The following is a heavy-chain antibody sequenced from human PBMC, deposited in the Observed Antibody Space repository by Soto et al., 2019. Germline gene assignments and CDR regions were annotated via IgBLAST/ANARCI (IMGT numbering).Heavy chain of an antibody. Sequence: SETLSLTCFVSGGSISRTTYYWGWVRQPPRKGLEWIGSIYYSGNTYYNPSLRSRVSISVDTSKNQFSLKLRSVTAADTAVYYCDGDDPGAFDIWGPGTMVTVSS. CDR1: GGSISRTTYY. CDR2: IYYSGNT. V-gene: IGHV4-39*01. CDR3: DGDDPGAFDI. J-gene: IGHJ3*02.